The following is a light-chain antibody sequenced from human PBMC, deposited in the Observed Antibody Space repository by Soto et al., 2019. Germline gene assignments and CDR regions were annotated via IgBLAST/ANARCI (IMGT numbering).Light chain of an antibody. V-gene: IGKV1-12*01. Sequence: DIRMTQSPSSVSASVGDRVTITCRASQGISSWLAWYQQRPEKAPKLLIYAASSLQSGVPSRFSGSASGTDFTLTLYCLQPEDFATYYCHQANTFPFTFGGGTKVGIK. CDR1: QGISSW. J-gene: IGKJ4*01. CDR2: AAS. CDR3: HQANTFPFT.